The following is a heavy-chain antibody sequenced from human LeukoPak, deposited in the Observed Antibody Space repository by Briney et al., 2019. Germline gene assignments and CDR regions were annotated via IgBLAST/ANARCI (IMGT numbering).Heavy chain of an antibody. CDR1: GGSISSSSYY. CDR3: ARGAGITMVRGVISRPRPIDY. D-gene: IGHD3-10*01. J-gene: IGHJ4*02. V-gene: IGHV4-61*05. CDR2: IYYSGST. Sequence: SETLSLTCTVSGGSISSSSYYWSWIRQPPGKGLEWIGYIYYSGSTNYNPSLKSRVTISVDTSKNQFSLKLSSVTAADTAVYYCARGAGITMVRGVISRPRPIDYWGQGTLVTVSS.